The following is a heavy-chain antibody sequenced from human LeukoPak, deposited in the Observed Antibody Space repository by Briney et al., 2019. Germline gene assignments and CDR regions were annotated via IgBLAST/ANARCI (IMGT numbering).Heavy chain of an antibody. J-gene: IGHJ4*02. CDR1: GYTFTSNY. V-gene: IGHV1-46*01. Sequence: ASVKVSCKASGYTFTSNYIHWVRQAPGQGLEWMGMIYPRDGSISYAQKFQGRVTVTRDTSTSTVHMELSGLRSEDTAVYYCARDQEGFDYWGQGTLVTVSS. CDR2: IYPRDGSI. CDR3: ARDQEGFDY.